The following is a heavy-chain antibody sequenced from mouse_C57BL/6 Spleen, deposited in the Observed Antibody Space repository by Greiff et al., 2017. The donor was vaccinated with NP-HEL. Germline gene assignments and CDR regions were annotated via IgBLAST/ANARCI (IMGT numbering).Heavy chain of an antibody. V-gene: IGHV1-82*01. CDR1: GYAFSSSW. CDR2: IYPGDGDT. D-gene: IGHD2-10*01. Sequence: VQLQQSGPELVKPGASVKISCKASGYAFSSSWMNWVKQRPGTGLEWIGRIYPGDGDTNYNGKFKGKATLTADKSSSTAYLQLSSLTSEDSAVYICARPYYGTSWYFDVWGTGTTVTVSS. J-gene: IGHJ1*03. CDR3: ARPYYGTSWYFDV.